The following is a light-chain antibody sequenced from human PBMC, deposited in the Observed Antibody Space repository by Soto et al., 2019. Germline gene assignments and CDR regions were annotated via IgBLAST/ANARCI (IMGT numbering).Light chain of an antibody. CDR2: DTA. V-gene: IGKV3-20*01. J-gene: IGKJ3*01. CDR1: RSVSTSG. CDR3: QQYDSSPFT. Sequence: EIVLTQSPVTLSLSPGERATLSCRASRSVSTSGLAWYQQRPGQAPRLLMYDTATRATGIPDRFSGSGSGTDFTLTISRLEPEDFAVYYCQQYDSSPFTFGPGTKVAIK.